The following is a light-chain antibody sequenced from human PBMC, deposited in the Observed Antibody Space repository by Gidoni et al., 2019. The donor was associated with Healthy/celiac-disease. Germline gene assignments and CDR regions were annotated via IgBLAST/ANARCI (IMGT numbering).Light chain of an antibody. J-gene: IGKJ1*01. CDR2: AAS. Sequence: DIQMTHSPSSLSASVGDRVTITCRASQSISSYLNWYQQKPGKAPKLLIYAASSLQSGVPSRFSGSGSGPDFTLTISSLQPEDFATYYCQQSYSTPWTFGQGTKVEIK. CDR1: QSISSY. CDR3: QQSYSTPWT. V-gene: IGKV1-39*01.